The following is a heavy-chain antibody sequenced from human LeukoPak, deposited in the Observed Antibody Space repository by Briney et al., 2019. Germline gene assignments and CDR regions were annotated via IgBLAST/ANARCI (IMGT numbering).Heavy chain of an antibody. Sequence: GGSLRLSCAASGFTFSSHAMSWVRQAPGKGLEWVSSISSSSSYIYYADSVKGRFTISRDNAKNPLYLQMNSLRAEDTAVYYCARNANYYDSGGYYFFFDYWGQGTLVTVSS. CDR2: ISSSSSYI. J-gene: IGHJ4*02. D-gene: IGHD3-22*01. CDR3: ARNANYYDSGGYYFFFDY. V-gene: IGHV3-21*01. CDR1: GFTFSSHA.